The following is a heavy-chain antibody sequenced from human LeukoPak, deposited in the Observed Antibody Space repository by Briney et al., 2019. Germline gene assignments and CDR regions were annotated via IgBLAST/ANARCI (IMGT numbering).Heavy chain of an antibody. V-gene: IGHV3-7*03. J-gene: IGHJ4*02. D-gene: IGHD4-11*01. Sequence: GGSLKLSCAASGFSISAYSMSWVRQAPGKGLEWEANIKQDGSEKYYVDSVKGRFTISRDNAYNSLYLQMSTLRAEDTAVYYCTTSRTFDYWGQGTLVTVSS. CDR3: TTSRTFDY. CDR2: IKQDGSEK. CDR1: GFSISAYS.